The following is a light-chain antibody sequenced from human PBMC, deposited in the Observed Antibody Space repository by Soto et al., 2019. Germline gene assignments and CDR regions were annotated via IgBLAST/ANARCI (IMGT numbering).Light chain of an antibody. J-gene: IGKJ1*01. CDR3: QRRSNWSWT. CDR1: QSVSSY. CDR2: DAS. V-gene: IGKV3-11*01. Sequence: EIVLTQSPATLSLSPGERATLSCRASQSVSSYLAWYQQKPGQAPRLLIYDASNRATGIPARFSGSGSGTDFTLTISSLEPEDFAVYYCQRRSNWSWTFGQGTKGEIK.